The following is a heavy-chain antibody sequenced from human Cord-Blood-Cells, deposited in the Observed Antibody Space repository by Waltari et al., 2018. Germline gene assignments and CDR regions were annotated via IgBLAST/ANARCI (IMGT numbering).Heavy chain of an antibody. CDR2: IYYSGST. J-gene: IGHJ6*02. V-gene: IGHV4-59*01. Sequence: QVQLQESGPGLVKPSETLSLTCTVSGGSISSYSWSWIRQPPGKGLEWIGYIYYSGSTNYNPSLKSRVTISVDTSKNQFSLKLSSVTAADTAVYYCARGEVVVVAATSYYYGMDVWGQGTTVTVSS. CDR3: ARGEVVVVAATSYYYGMDV. D-gene: IGHD2-15*01. CDR1: GGSISSYS.